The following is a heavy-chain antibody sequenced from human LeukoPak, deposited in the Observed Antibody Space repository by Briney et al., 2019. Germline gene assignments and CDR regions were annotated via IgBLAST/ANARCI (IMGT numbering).Heavy chain of an antibody. CDR1: GGSISSSSYY. Sequence: SETLSLTCTVSGGSISSSSYYWGWIRQPPGEGLEWIGSIYYSGSTYYNTSLKSRVTISVDTSKNQFSLKLSSVTAADTAVYYCARGYVSDGYTIDYWGQGTLVTVSS. D-gene: IGHD5-24*01. V-gene: IGHV4-39*07. CDR3: ARGYVSDGYTIDY. J-gene: IGHJ4*02. CDR2: IYYSGST.